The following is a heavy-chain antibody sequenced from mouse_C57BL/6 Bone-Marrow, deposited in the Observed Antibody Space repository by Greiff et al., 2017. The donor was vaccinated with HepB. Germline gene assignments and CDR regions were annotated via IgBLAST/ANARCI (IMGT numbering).Heavy chain of an antibody. J-gene: IGHJ2*01. Sequence: DVKLVESGGGLVQPKGSLKLSCAASGFSFNTYAMNWVRQAPGKGLEWVARIRSKSNNYATYYADSVKDRFTISRDDSESMLYLQMNNLKTEDTAMYYCVRGGIYYDYHFDYWGQGTTLTVSS. CDR2: IRSKSNNYAT. D-gene: IGHD2-4*01. V-gene: IGHV10-1*01. CDR3: VRGGIYYDYHFDY. CDR1: GFSFNTYA.